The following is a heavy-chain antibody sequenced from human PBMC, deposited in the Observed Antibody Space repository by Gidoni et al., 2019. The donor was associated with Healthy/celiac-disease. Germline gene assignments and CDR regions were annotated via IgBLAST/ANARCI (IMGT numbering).Heavy chain of an antibody. CDR2: IYYSGST. CDR1: GGPISSSSSC. J-gene: IGHJ3*02. V-gene: IGHV4-39*07. Sequence: QLQLQESGPGLVKPPVSLSLTCTVSGGPISSSSSCGGWIRQPRGTGLEWIGSIYYSGSTYYDPSHKSRVTISVDTSKNRYSRMLSSVTAANTAVYYWAIEPVRGYYTGLGAFDIWGQGTMVTVSS. CDR3: AIEPVRGYYTGLGAFDI. D-gene: IGHD3-3*01.